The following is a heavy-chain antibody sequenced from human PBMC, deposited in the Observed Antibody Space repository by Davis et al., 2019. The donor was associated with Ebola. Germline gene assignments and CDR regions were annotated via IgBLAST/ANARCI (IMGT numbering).Heavy chain of an antibody. CDR2: ISGSGGST. Sequence: GESLRLSCAASGFTFSTYSMTWVRQAPGKGLEWVSAISGSGGSTYYADSVKGRFTISRDNSKKTLYLQMNSLRAEDTAVYYGAKSGLSFGVVKYHYGMDVWGKGTTVTVSS. CDR3: AKSGLSFGVVKYHYGMDV. J-gene: IGHJ6*04. D-gene: IGHD3-3*01. V-gene: IGHV3-23*01. CDR1: GFTFSTYS.